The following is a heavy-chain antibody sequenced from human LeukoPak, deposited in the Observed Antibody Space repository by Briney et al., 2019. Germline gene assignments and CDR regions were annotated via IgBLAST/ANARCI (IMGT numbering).Heavy chain of an antibody. Sequence: ASVKVSCKASVYTFTSYDINWVRQATGRGLVWMGWMNLNSGNTGYAQKFQGRVTITRNTSISTAYMELSSLRSEDTAVYYCARIEGRYYYYYYYMDVWGKGTTVTVSS. V-gene: IGHV1-8*01. J-gene: IGHJ6*03. CDR2: MNLNSGNT. CDR1: VYTFTSYD. D-gene: IGHD2-21*01. CDR3: ARIEGRYYYYYYYMDV.